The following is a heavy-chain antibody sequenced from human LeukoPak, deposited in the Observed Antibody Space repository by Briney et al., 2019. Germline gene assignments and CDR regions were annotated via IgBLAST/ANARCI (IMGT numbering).Heavy chain of an antibody. D-gene: IGHD4-17*01. J-gene: IGHJ4*02. CDR2: IRSKAYGGTT. V-gene: IGHV3-49*03. CDR1: GFTFGDYA. Sequence: GGSLRLSCTASGFTFGDYAMSWFRQAPGKGLEWVGFIRSKAYGGTTEYAASVKGRFTISRDDSKSIAYLQMNSLKTEDTAVYYCTRGDLDGDYVSNDYWGPGTLVTVSS. CDR3: TRGDLDGDYVSNDY.